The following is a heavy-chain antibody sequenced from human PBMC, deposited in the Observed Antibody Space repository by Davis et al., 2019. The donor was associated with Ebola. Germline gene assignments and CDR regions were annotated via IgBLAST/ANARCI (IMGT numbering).Heavy chain of an antibody. D-gene: IGHD4-17*01. V-gene: IGHV4-59*01. Sequence: SETLSLTCTVSGGSINNYFWSWIRQPPGKGLEWIGNIHYLGNTNYNPSLKSRVTMSVDTSKNQFSLKLSSVTAADTAVYYCARGNYGDYIVLYYYNMDVWGQGTTFTVSS. J-gene: IGHJ6*02. CDR3: ARGNYGDYIVLYYYNMDV. CDR1: GGSINNYF. CDR2: IHYLGNT.